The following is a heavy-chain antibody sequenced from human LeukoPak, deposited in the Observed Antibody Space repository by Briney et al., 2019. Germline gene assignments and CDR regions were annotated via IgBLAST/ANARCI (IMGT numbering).Heavy chain of an antibody. CDR3: ARAFTWNDEFDY. D-gene: IGHD1-1*01. V-gene: IGHV1-46*01. CDR1: GYMFINYY. J-gene: IGHJ4*02. Sequence: ASVKVSCKASGYMFINYYIHWVRQAPGQGLEWMGIINPSSGSTTYAQKFRGRVTMTRDTSTTTVYMELSSLRSDDTAVYYCARAFTWNDEFDYWGQGTLVTVSS. CDR2: INPSSGST.